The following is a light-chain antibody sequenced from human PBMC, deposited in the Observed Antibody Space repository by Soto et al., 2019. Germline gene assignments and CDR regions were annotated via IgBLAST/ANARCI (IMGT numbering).Light chain of an antibody. V-gene: IGLV2-14*03. CDR2: DVT. CDR1: SSDVGAYNH. Sequence: QSVLTQPASVSGSPGQSITISCTGTSSDVGAYNHVSWYQQYPGKAPKVLIYDVTNRPSGVSNRFSGSKSGNTASLTISGLQAEDEADYYCSSYTTGTLEGVFGTGTKVNVL. CDR3: SSYTTGTLEGV. J-gene: IGLJ1*01.